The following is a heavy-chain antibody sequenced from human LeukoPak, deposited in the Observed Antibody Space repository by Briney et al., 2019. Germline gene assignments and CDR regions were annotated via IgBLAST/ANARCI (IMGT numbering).Heavy chain of an antibody. CDR3: ARDYVWGSDRYTDY. CDR1: GFTFSDHY. D-gene: IGHD3-16*02. V-gene: IGHV3-11*05. Sequence: PGGSLRLSCEVSGFTFSDHYMSWIRQAPGKRLEWVSYISSGSTYTNYADSVEGRFTISRDNAKNSLYLQMNSLRAEDTAVYYCARDYVWGSDRYTDYWGQGTLVTVSS. CDR2: ISSGSTYT. J-gene: IGHJ4*02.